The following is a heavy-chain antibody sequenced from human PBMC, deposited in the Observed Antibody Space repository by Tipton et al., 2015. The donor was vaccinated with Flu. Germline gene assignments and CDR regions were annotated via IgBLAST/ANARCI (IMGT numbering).Heavy chain of an antibody. J-gene: IGHJ5*02. CDR1: GGSISSGSYY. V-gene: IGHV4-61*02. CDR3: AREGYTVTTRWFDP. D-gene: IGHD4-17*01. CDR2: IYTSGST. Sequence: TLSLTCTVSGGSISSGSYYWSWIRQPAGKGLEWIGRIYTSGSTCYNPSLKSRVTISVDTSKNQFSLKLSSVTAADTAVYYCAREGYTVTTRWFDPWGQGTLVTVSS.